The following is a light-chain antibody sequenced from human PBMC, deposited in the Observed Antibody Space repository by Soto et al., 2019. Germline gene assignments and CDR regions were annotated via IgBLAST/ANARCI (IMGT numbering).Light chain of an antibody. J-gene: IGLJ3*02. V-gene: IGLV8-61*01. Sequence: QTVVTQEPSFSVSPGGTVTLTCGLSSGSVSTNYYTSWYQQTPGQAPRTLIYSTNTRSSGVPDRFSGSILGNKAALTITGAQADDESDYYCMLFVGSGIWVFGGGTQLTVL. CDR1: SGSVSTNYY. CDR3: MLFVGSGIWV. CDR2: STN.